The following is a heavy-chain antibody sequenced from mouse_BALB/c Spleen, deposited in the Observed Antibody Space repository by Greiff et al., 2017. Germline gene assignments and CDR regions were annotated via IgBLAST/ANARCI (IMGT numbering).Heavy chain of an antibody. D-gene: IGHD2-14*01. CDR2: ISSGGST. V-gene: IGHV5-6-5*01. Sequence: EGQRVESGGGLVKPGGSLKLSCAASGFTFSSYAMSWVRQTPEKRLEWVASISSGGSTYYPDSVKGRFTISRDNARNILYLQMSSLRSEDTAMYYCARGYRYDDYAMDYWGQGTSVTVSS. CDR1: GFTFSSYA. CDR3: ARGYRYDDYAMDY. J-gene: IGHJ4*01.